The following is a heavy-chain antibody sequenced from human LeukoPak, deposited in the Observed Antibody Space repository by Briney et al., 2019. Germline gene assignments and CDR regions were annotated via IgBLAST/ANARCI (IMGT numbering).Heavy chain of an antibody. V-gene: IGHV4-38-2*02. CDR2: SYHSGDT. CDR1: GYFISSGYY. J-gene: IGHJ1*01. Sequence: SETLSLTCTVSGYFISSGYYWGWIRQPPGKGLEWIAHSYHSGDTHYNPSLKSRVTISLDTSKNQVSLTFTSVTAADTAVYYCVRETFGLGIQHWGQGTLVTVSS. D-gene: IGHD3-16*01. CDR3: VRETFGLGIQH.